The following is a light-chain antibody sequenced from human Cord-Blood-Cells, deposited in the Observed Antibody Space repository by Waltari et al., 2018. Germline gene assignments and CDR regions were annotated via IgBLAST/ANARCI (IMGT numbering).Light chain of an antibody. V-gene: IGLV2-8*01. CDR3: SSYAGSNNLV. Sequence: QSALPQPPSASGSPAPSVTISCTGTRSGVGGYNYVPWYQQHPGKAPKLMIYEVSKRPSGVPDRFSGSKSGNTASLTVSGLQAEDEADYYCSSYAGSNNLVFGTGTKVTVL. CDR2: EVS. CDR1: RSGVGGYNY. J-gene: IGLJ1*01.